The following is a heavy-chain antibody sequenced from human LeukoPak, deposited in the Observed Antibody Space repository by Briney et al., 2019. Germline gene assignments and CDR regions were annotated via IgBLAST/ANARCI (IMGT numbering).Heavy chain of an antibody. CDR1: GFSFTSDG. V-gene: IGHV3-23*01. D-gene: IGHD3-3*01. Sequence: HPGGSLRLSCIGSGFSFTSDGMSISWVRQAPGKGLEWVSSISGSGGSPFYADSVEGRFTISRDNSKNTVSLQMNSLRSEDSGVYYCAKDLRSGYRLEYLQHWGQGTLVTVSS. CDR3: AKDLRSGYRLEYLQH. J-gene: IGHJ1*01. CDR2: ISGSGGSP.